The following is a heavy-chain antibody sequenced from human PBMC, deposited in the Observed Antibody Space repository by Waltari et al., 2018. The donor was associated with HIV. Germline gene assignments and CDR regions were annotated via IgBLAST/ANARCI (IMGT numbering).Heavy chain of an antibody. J-gene: IGHJ4*02. D-gene: IGHD3-16*01. CDR2: IRSRGNRYAT. CDR1: GFPFSASA. V-gene: IGHV3-73*02. CDR3: TRALAY. Sequence: EVQLVESGGGLVQPGGSLRVPCAASGFPFSASAIHWVRQASGKGLEWVGRIRSRGNRYATAYGASVKGRFTVSRDDSKNTAYLQMNNLKTEDTAVYYCTRALAYWGQGTLVTVSP.